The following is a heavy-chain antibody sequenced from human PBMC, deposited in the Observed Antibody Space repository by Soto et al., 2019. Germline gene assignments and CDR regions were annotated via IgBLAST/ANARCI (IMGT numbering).Heavy chain of an antibody. D-gene: IGHD2-2*01. J-gene: IGHJ6*03. CDR1: GYTFTSYG. CDR2: ISAYNGNT. V-gene: IGHV1-18*04. Sequence: ASVKVSCKASGYTFTSYGISWVRQAPGQGLEWMGWISAYNGNTNYAKKLQGRVTMTTETSTSTAYMELRSLRTDDTAVYYCAREDIVVVPAAMRGVNSWDYYYMDVWGKGTTVTVSS. CDR3: AREDIVVVPAAMRGVNSWDYYYMDV.